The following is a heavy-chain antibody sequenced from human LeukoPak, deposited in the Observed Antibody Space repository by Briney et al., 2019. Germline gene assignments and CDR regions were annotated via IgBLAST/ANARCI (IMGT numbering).Heavy chain of an antibody. Sequence: SVKVSCKASGGTFSSYAISWVRQAPGQGLEWMGRIIPILGIANYAQKFQGRVTITADKSTSTAYMELSSLGSEDTAVYYCARDTITMVRGVMGYFDLWGRGTLVTVSS. D-gene: IGHD3-10*01. CDR3: ARDTITMVRGVMGYFDL. CDR2: IIPILGIA. CDR1: GGTFSSYA. V-gene: IGHV1-69*04. J-gene: IGHJ2*01.